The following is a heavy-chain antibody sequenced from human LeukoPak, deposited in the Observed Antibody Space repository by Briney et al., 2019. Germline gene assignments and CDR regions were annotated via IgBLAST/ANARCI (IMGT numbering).Heavy chain of an antibody. Sequence: PGGSLRLSCAASGFTFSNYAMSWVRQALGKGLEWVSAITGGGGNTYYADSVKGRFTISRDNSKNTVFLQMNSLRAEDTAVYYCAKWGDYDVLTGYYVSDYWGQGTLVTVSS. CDR1: GFTFSNYA. CDR2: ITGGGGNT. V-gene: IGHV3-23*01. J-gene: IGHJ4*02. D-gene: IGHD3-9*01. CDR3: AKWGDYDVLTGYYVSDY.